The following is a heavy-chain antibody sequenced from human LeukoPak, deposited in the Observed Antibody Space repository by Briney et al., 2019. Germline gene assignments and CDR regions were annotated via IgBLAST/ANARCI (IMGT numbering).Heavy chain of an antibody. V-gene: IGHV3-21*01. CDR2: ISSSSSYI. D-gene: IGHD3-10*01. Sequence: GGSLRLSCAASGFTFSSYSMNWVRQAPGKGLEWVSSISSSSSYIYYADSVKGRFTISRDNAKNSLYLQMNSLRAEDTAVYYCARMRRARSYYFDHWGQGTLVTVSS. J-gene: IGHJ4*02. CDR3: ARMRRARSYYFDH. CDR1: GFTFSSYS.